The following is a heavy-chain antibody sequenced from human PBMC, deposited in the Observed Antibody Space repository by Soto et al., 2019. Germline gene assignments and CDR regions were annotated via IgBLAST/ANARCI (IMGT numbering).Heavy chain of an antibody. CDR3: ARDGVDTATGYYYGMDV. J-gene: IGHJ6*02. D-gene: IGHD5-18*01. CDR2: ISAYNGNT. CDR1: GYTFTSYG. V-gene: IGHV1-18*01. Sequence: ASVKVSCKASGYTFTSYGISWVRQAPGQGLEWMGWISAYNGNTNYAQKLQGRVTMTTDTSTSTAYMELRSLRSDDTAVYYCARDGVDTATGYYYGMDVWGQGTTVTAP.